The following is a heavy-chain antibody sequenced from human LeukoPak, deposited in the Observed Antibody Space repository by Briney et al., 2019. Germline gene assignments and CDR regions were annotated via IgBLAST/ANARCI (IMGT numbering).Heavy chain of an antibody. V-gene: IGHV3-30*18. CDR2: ISYDGSNK. CDR1: GFTFSSYG. D-gene: IGHD3-16*01. J-gene: IGHJ4*02. Sequence: GGSLRLSCAASGFTFSSYGMHWVRQAPGKGLEWVAVISYDGSNKYYADSVKGRFTISRDNSKNTLYLQMNSLRAEDTAVYYCAKGGIAFGGVIYWGQGTLVTVSS. CDR3: AKGGIAFGGVIY.